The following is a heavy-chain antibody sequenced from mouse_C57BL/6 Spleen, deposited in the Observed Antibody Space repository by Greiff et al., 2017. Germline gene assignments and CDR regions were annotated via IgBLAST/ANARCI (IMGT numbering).Heavy chain of an antibody. CDR1: GYTFTSYW. J-gene: IGHJ2*01. V-gene: IGHV1-64*01. CDR2: IHPNSGST. Sequence: QVQLQQPGAELVKPGASVTLSCKASGYTFTSYWMHWVKQRPGQGLEWIGMIHPNSGSTTSNEKFKSKAILTVDKSSSTAYMQLSSLTSEDSAVYYCTASWDRETDYWGQGTTLTVSS. D-gene: IGHD4-1*01. CDR3: TASWDRETDY.